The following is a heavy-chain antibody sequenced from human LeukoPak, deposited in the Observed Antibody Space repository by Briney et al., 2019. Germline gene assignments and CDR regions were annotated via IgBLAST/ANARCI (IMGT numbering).Heavy chain of an antibody. CDR3: ARDSPIYYDSSGCPGDY. V-gene: IGHV1-46*01. CDR2: INPSGGST. CDR1: GYTFTSYY. Sequence: ASVKVSCKASGYTFTSYYMHWVRQAPGQGLEWMGIINPSGGSTSYAQKFQGRVTMTRDTSTSTVYMELSSLRSEDTAVYYCARDSPIYYDSSGCPGDYWGQGTLVTVSS. J-gene: IGHJ4*02. D-gene: IGHD3-22*01.